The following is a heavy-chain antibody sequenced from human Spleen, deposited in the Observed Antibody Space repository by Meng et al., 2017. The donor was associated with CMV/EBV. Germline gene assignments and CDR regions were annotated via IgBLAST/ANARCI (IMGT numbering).Heavy chain of an antibody. Sequence: SGGAIGESDNYKRWRQEHAEGGEGRSGYINNSGRTNYGQYHKGRVIITLDTSKSKFYMELRSVTAEDTAVYYCARVREGRGCYGNLDYWGQGTLVTVSS. V-gene: IGHV4-31*02. CDR1: GGAIGESDNY. D-gene: IGHD2-15*01. CDR3: ARVREGRGCYGNLDY. CDR2: INNSGRT. J-gene: IGHJ4*02.